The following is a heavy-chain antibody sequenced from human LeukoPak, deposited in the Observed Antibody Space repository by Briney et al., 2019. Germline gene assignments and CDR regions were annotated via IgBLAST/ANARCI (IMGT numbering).Heavy chain of an antibody. CDR2: IRSKANNYAT. D-gene: IGHD2-15*01. V-gene: IGHV3-73*01. Sequence: GGSLRLSCAASGFPLSGATMHWVRQASGKGLEWVGHIRSKANNYATAYAASVTGSFTISRDDSKNTAYLQMNSLRAEDTAVFYCAKGVLGYCSGGSCYYYGMDVWGQGTTVTVSS. CDR3: AKGVLGYCSGGSCYYYGMDV. J-gene: IGHJ6*02. CDR1: GFPLSGAT.